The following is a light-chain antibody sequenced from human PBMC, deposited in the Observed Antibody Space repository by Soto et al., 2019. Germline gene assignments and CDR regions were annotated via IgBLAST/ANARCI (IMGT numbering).Light chain of an antibody. CDR3: LQHNTYPWT. V-gene: IGKV1-17*01. Sequence: DIQMTQSPSSLSASVGDRVTITCRASQGIRNDLNWYQQKPGRAPKRLIYSASSLQSGVPSRFSGSGYGTEFTLTIGSLQPEDFATYYCLQHNTYPWTFGQGTKGISN. J-gene: IGKJ1*01. CDR1: QGIRND. CDR2: SAS.